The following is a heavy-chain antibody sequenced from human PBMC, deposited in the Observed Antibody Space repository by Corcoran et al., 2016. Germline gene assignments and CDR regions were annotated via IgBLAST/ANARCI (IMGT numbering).Heavy chain of an antibody. CDR1: GFTFSNAW. D-gene: IGHD3-10*01. V-gene: IGHV3-15*07. J-gene: IGHJ4*02. CDR2: IKSKTDGGTT. CDR3: TTAKLWVGAADY. Sequence: EVQLVESGGGLAKPGGSLRLSCAVSGFTFSNAWINWVRQAPGKGLEWVGRIKSKTDGGTTDYAARVKGRFTISRDDSKNTLYLQMNSLRTEDTAVYYCTTAKLWVGAADYWGQGPLVTVSS.